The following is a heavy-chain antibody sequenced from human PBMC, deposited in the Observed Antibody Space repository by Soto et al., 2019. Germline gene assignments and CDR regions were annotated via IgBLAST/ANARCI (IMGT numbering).Heavy chain of an antibody. CDR1: GFTFSRYG. CDR3: VREESDNDGNWFDP. V-gene: IGHV3-33*01. CDR2: IFYDGSRK. J-gene: IGHJ5*02. Sequence: QVQLVESGGGVVQPGRSLKLSCAASGFTFSRYGMHWVRQDPGKGLEWVAVIFYDGSRKEYAASLKGRFTISRDNSKNTLYLQMNSLRAEDTAMYHCVREESDNDGNWFDPWGQGTLVTVSS. D-gene: IGHD5-12*01.